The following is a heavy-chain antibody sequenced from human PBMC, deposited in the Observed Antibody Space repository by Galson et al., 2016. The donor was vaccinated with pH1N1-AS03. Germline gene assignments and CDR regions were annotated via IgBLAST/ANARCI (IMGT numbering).Heavy chain of an antibody. CDR2: IYPSDSDT. CDR3: ARHREYQVLSSTMDV. CDR1: GYSFTGYW. V-gene: IGHV5-51*01. D-gene: IGHD2-2*01. J-gene: IGHJ6*02. Sequence: QSGAEVKKTGESLKISCKGSGYSFTGYWIGWVRQKPGKGLEWMGIIYPSDSDTRYNPSFQGQVTISVHESIGTAYLQWSSLKASDTAIYYCARHREYQVLSSTMDVWGQGTTVTVSS.